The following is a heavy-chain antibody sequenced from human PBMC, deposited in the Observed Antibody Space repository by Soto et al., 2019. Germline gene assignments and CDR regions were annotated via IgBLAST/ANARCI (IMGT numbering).Heavy chain of an antibody. CDR1: GGSVSSGSFY. V-gene: IGHV4-39*01. Sequence: QLQLKQSGPGLVKPWETLSLTCTVSGGSVSSGSFYWGWIRQPPGKGLEWIGDIYYNGDTYYNPSLKTRVTISVDTSENQFSRKLSYVTAADTAVYYCARRDMDNWNQGHAFAFWGQGTMVAVSS. J-gene: IGHJ3*01. CDR3: ARRDMDNWNQGHAFAF. D-gene: IGHD1-20*01. CDR2: IYYNGDT.